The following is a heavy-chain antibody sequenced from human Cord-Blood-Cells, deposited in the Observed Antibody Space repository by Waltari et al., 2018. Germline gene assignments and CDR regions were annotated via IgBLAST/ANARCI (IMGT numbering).Heavy chain of an antibody. V-gene: IGHV1-2*02. D-gene: IGHD1-7*01. CDR1: GYTFTGYY. Sequence: QVQLVQSGAEVKKPGASVKVSCKASGYTFTGYYMHWVRQAPGQGLEGMGWMNPNSGGTNYAQKCQGSVTMNRDTSISTADMELSRLRSDDTAVYYCARANWNYAFDIWGQGTMVTVSS. J-gene: IGHJ3*02. CDR2: MNPNSGGT. CDR3: ARANWNYAFDI.